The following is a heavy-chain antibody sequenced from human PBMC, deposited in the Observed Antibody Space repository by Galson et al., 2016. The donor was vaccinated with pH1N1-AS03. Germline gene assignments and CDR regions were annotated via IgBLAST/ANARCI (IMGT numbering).Heavy chain of an antibody. D-gene: IGHD3-16*01. Sequence: SLRLSCAASGFTINNNYMSWVRQAPGKGLEWVSVIYGGGDTFYADSVKGRFTISRDNSKHTLYLQMNSLRVEDTAVYYCAREPWGSTQGEYWGQGTLVTVSS. J-gene: IGHJ4*02. CDR3: AREPWGSTQGEY. CDR2: IYGGGDT. CDR1: GFTINNNY. V-gene: IGHV3-53*01.